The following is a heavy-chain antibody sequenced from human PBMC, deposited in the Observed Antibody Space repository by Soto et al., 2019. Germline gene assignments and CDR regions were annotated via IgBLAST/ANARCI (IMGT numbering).Heavy chain of an antibody. D-gene: IGHD1-26*01. V-gene: IGHV3-30-3*01. J-gene: IGHJ5*02. CDR3: ARRKIPAPPRELLATGWFDP. CDR2: ISYDGSNK. CDR1: GFTFSSYA. Sequence: PGGSLRLSCAASGFTFSSYAMHWVRQAPGKGLEWVAVISYDGSNKYYADSVKGRFTISRDNSKNTLYLQMNSLRAEDTAVYYCARRKIPAPPRELLATGWFDPWGKGTLVTVS.